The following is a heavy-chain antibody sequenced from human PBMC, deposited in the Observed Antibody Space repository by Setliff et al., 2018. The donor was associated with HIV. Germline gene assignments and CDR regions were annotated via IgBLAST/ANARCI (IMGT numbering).Heavy chain of an antibody. J-gene: IGHJ4*02. Sequence: PSETLSLTCGVSGIPIDRVYSWAWVRQPPGKGLEWIGTISHSGSTHYNSPLQGRISISIDTSKNQFSLKLTSVTAADTAVYYCAEGRDEYKTGYWGQGTLVTVS. V-gene: IGHV4-38-2*01. CDR3: AEGRDEYKTGY. D-gene: IGHD1-1*01. CDR2: ISHSGST. CDR1: GIPIDRVYS.